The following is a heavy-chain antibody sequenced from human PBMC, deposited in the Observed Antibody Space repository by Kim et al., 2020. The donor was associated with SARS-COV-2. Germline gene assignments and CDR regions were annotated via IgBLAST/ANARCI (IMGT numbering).Heavy chain of an antibody. CDR1: GFTFSTCA. J-gene: IGHJ4*02. CDR3: AKVIQSSGWFFDY. CDR2: ISTSGDST. Sequence: GGSLRLSCTASGFTFSTCAMSWVRQAPGKGLEWVTGISTSGDSTDYADSVKGRFTISRDNSKNTLYLQMSSLRAEDTALYYCAKVIQSSGWFFDYWGQG. D-gene: IGHD6-19*01. V-gene: IGHV3-23*01.